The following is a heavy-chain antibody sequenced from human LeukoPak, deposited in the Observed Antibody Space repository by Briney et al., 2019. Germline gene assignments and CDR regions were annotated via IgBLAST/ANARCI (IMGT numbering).Heavy chain of an antibody. CDR1: GFTFSNAW. Sequence: PGGSLRLSCAASGFTFSNAWMSWVRQAPGKGLEWVSYISSSGSTIDYADSVKGRFTISRDNAQNSLYLQMNSLRAEDTAVYYCARGDIVATSWDYWGQGTLVTVSS. D-gene: IGHD5-12*01. CDR3: ARGDIVATSWDY. V-gene: IGHV3-11*01. CDR2: ISSSGSTI. J-gene: IGHJ4*02.